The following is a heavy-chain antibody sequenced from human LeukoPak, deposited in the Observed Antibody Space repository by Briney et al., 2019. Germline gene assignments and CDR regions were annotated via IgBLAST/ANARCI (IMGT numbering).Heavy chain of an antibody. CDR2: IRYDGTNT. CDR3: AKDYVYYYDGSGHDGFDI. V-gene: IGHV3-30*02. D-gene: IGHD3-22*01. Sequence: GRSLRLSRAASGFTLSSYGMQWVRQAPAKGLEWGVFIRYDGTNTYHADSVKGRFTISTDNSKHPLYLQMNSLRAEHTAVYYCAKDYVYYYDGSGHDGFDIWGQGTMVTVS. CDR1: GFTLSSYG. J-gene: IGHJ3*02.